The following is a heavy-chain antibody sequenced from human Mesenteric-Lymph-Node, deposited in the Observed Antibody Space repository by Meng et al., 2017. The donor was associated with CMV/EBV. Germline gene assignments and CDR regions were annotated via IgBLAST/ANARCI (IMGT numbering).Heavy chain of an antibody. J-gene: IGHJ4*02. V-gene: IGHV3-11*01. CDR2: ISSSGNTK. Sequence: CAASGLTFTDSYMSWIRQAPGKGLEWVSYISSSGNTKYYADSVKGRFTISRDNAKNSLYLQINSLRAEDTAIYYCASSNNWLPFYFNNWGQGTLVTVSS. CDR1: GLTFTDSY. D-gene: IGHD1-1*01. CDR3: ASSNNWLPFYFNN.